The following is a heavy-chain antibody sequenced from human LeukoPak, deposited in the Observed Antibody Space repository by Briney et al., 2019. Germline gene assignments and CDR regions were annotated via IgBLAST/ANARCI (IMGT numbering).Heavy chain of an antibody. J-gene: IGHJ4*02. Sequence: PSETLSITCTVSGGSISSSSYYWGWIRQPPGKGLEWIGSIYYSGSTYYNPSLKSRVTISVDTSKNQFSLKLSSVTAADTAVYYCARHVYSSSWYEDYWGQGTLVTVSS. CDR3: ARHVYSSSWYEDY. D-gene: IGHD6-13*01. V-gene: IGHV4-39*01. CDR1: GGSISSSSYY. CDR2: IYYSGST.